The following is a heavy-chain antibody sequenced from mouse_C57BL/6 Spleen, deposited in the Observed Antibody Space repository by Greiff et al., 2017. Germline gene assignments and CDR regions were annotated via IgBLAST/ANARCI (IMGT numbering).Heavy chain of an antibody. V-gene: IGHV10-1*01. Sequence: VQLKESGGGLVQPKGSLKLSCAASGFSFNTYAMNWVRQAPRKGLEWVARIRSKSNNYATYYADSVKDRFTISRDDSESMLYLQMNNLKTEDTAMYYCVRQGYSMDYWGQGTSVTVSS. CDR1: GFSFNTYA. CDR3: VRQGYSMDY. CDR2: IRSKSNNYAT. J-gene: IGHJ4*01. D-gene: IGHD2-14*01.